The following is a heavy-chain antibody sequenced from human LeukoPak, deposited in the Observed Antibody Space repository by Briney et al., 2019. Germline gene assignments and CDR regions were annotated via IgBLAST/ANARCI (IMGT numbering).Heavy chain of an antibody. Sequence: ASVKVSCKASGYTFTGNYIHWVRQAPGQGLEWMGLINPNSGGTNYAQKFQDRVTLTKDTSITTGYMELSSLRSDDTAVYYCARDLSGSYDYWGQGTLVTVSS. CDR1: GYTFTGNY. D-gene: IGHD1-26*01. CDR3: ARDLSGSYDY. V-gene: IGHV1-2*02. J-gene: IGHJ4*02. CDR2: INPNSGGT.